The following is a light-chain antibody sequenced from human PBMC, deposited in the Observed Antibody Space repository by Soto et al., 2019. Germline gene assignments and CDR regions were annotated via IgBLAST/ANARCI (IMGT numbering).Light chain of an antibody. J-gene: IGKJ3*01. Sequence: EIVLTQSPATLSLSPCERATLSCRASQSVSSYLAWYQQKPGQAPRLLIYDASNRATGIPARFSGSGSGPDFTLTISSLEPEDFAVYYCQQRSNWPLTFGPGTKVDIK. CDR1: QSVSSY. CDR3: QQRSNWPLT. V-gene: IGKV3-11*01. CDR2: DAS.